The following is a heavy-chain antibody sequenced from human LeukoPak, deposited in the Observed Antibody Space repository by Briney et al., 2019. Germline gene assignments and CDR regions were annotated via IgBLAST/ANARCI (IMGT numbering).Heavy chain of an antibody. D-gene: IGHD3-16*02. V-gene: IGHV4-39*01. J-gene: IGHJ3*02. CDR2: IYYSGST. Sequence: SETLSLTCTVSGGSISSSSYYWGWIRQPPGKGLEWIGGIYYSGSTYYNPSLKSRVTISVDTSKNQFSLKLSSVTAAGTAVYYCARTRNYDYVWGSYRYNDAFDIWGQGTMVTVSS. CDR1: GGSISSSSYY. CDR3: ARTRNYDYVWGSYRYNDAFDI.